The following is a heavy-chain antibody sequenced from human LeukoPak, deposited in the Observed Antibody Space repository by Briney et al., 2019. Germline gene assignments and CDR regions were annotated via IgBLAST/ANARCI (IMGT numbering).Heavy chain of an antibody. CDR1: GYTFTSYD. CDR3: ARGRRMITFGGVIVIGTQDFDY. CDR2: MNPNSGNT. J-gene: IGHJ4*02. Sequence: ASVKVSCKASGYTFTSYDINWVRQATGQGLEWMGWMNPNSGNTGYAQKFQGRVTMTRNTSISTAYMELSSLRSEDTAVYYCARGRRMITFGGVIVIGTQDFDYRGQGTLVTVSS. V-gene: IGHV1-8*01. D-gene: IGHD3-16*02.